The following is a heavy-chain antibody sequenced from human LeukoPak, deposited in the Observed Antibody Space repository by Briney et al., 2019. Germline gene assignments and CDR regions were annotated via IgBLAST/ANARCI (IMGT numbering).Heavy chain of an antibody. V-gene: IGHV3-7*01. Sequence: GGSLRLSCAASGFTFTRYWMSWVRQAPGKGLEWVTNINQDGSEKYYVDSVKGRFTISRDNAKNSVYLQMNSLRAEDTAVYYCARVDGREATDDALDIWGQGTMVTVSS. CDR3: ARVDGREATDDALDI. CDR1: GFTFTRYW. D-gene: IGHD5-12*01. J-gene: IGHJ3*02. CDR2: INQDGSEK.